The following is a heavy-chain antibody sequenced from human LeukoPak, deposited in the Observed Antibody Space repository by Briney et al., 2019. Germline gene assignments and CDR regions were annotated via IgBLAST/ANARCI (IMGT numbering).Heavy chain of an antibody. CDR2: IDARSGIT. Sequence: GGSLRLSCATSGFTFTIFGINWVRQAPGKGPEWVSYIDARSGITYYADSVQGRFTISRDNAKESVFLQMNGLRVDDTAVYFCARPSLDDMVGAIGADYWGQGTLVAVSS. V-gene: IGHV3-48*01. D-gene: IGHD1-26*01. CDR3: ARPSLDDMVGAIGADY. CDR1: GFTFTIFG. J-gene: IGHJ4*02.